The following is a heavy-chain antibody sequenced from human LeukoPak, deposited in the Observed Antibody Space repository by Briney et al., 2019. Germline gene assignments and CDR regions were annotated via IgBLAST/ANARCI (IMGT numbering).Heavy chain of an antibody. D-gene: IGHD6-19*01. CDR2: INHSGST. Sequence: PSETLSLTCTVSGGSISSSSYYWGWIRQPPGKGLEWIGEINHSGSTNYNPSLKSRVTISVDTSKNQFSLKLSSVTAADTAVYYCARERRSGKIFDYWGQGTLVTVSS. V-gene: IGHV4-39*07. CDR1: GGSISSSSYY. J-gene: IGHJ4*02. CDR3: ARERRSGKIFDY.